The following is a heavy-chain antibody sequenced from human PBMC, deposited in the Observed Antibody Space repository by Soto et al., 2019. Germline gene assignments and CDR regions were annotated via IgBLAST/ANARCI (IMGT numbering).Heavy chain of an antibody. CDR3: ARGIKYGDYSRWFDP. J-gene: IGHJ5*02. CDR2: INSNGGST. Sequence: GGSLRLSCAASGFTFSSYAIHWVRQAPGKGLEYVSVINSNGGSTYYANSVKGRFTISRDNSKNTLYLQMGSLRAEDTAVYYCARGIKYGDYSRWFDPWGQGTLVTVSS. V-gene: IGHV3-64*01. D-gene: IGHD4-17*01. CDR1: GFTFSSYA.